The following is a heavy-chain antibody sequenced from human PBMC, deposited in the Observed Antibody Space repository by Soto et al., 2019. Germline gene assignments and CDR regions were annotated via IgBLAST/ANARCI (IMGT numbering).Heavy chain of an antibody. CDR3: AKALVEVSPERYDY. CDR2: ISYDGSDK. Sequence: QVQLVESGGGVVQPGRSLRLSCAASGFTFSSYAMHWVRQAPGKGLEWVAVISYDGSDKYYADSVKGRFTISRDNSKNTLTLQMTSLSADETAVHYCAKALVEVSPERYDYWRQGTLITVSS. J-gene: IGHJ4*02. V-gene: IGHV3-30*18. D-gene: IGHD2-8*02. CDR1: GFTFSSYA.